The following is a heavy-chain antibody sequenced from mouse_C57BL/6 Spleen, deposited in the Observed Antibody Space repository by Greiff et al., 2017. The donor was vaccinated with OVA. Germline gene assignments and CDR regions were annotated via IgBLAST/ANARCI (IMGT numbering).Heavy chain of an antibody. Sequence: EVQLQQSGAELVRPGASVKLSCTASGFNIKDDYMHWVKQRPEQGLEWIGWIDPENGDTEYASKFQGKATITADTSSNSAYLQRSSLTSEDTAVYYCTTNGSGYRAWFAYWGQGTLVTVSA. CDR3: TTNGSGYRAWFAY. J-gene: IGHJ3*01. D-gene: IGHD3-2*02. V-gene: IGHV14-4*01. CDR2: IDPENGDT. CDR1: GFNIKDDY.